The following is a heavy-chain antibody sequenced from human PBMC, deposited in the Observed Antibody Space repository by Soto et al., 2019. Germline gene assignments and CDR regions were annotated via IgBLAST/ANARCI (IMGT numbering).Heavy chain of an antibody. D-gene: IGHD3-22*01. CDR2: IDPSDSYT. Sequence: PGESLKISCKGSGYSFTSYWISWVRQMPGKGLEWMGRIDPSDSYTNYSPSFQGHVTISADKSISTAYLQWSSLKASDTAMYYCASSGYYDSSGPVDAFDIWGQGTMVTVSS. CDR1: GYSFTSYW. J-gene: IGHJ3*02. V-gene: IGHV5-10-1*01. CDR3: ASSGYYDSSGPVDAFDI.